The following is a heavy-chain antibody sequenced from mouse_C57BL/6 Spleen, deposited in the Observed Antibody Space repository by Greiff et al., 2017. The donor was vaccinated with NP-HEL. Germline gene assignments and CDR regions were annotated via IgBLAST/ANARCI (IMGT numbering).Heavy chain of an antibody. CDR2: ISSGSSTI. CDR1: GFTFSDYG. CDR3: ARPGYYGSSYGYAMDY. D-gene: IGHD1-1*01. Sequence: DVQLVESGGGLVKPGGSLKLSCAASGFTFSDYGMHWVRQAPEKGLEWVAYISSGSSTIYYADTVKGRFTISRDNAKNTLFLQMTSLRSEDTAMYYCARPGYYGSSYGYAMDYWGQGTSVTVSS. J-gene: IGHJ4*01. V-gene: IGHV5-17*01.